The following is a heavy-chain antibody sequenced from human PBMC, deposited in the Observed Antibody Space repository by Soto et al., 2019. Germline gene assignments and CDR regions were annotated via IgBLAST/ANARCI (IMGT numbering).Heavy chain of an antibody. V-gene: IGHV3-9*01. CDR1: GFTFDDYA. CDR2: ISWNSGSI. CDR3: AKEGVMGGYYYGMDV. D-gene: IGHD2-8*01. J-gene: IGHJ6*02. Sequence: SLRLSCAASGFTFDDYAMHWVRQAPGKGLEWVSGISWNSGSIGYADSVKGRFTISRDNAKNSLYLQMNSLRAEDTALYYCAKEGVMGGYYYGMDVWGQGTTVTVSS.